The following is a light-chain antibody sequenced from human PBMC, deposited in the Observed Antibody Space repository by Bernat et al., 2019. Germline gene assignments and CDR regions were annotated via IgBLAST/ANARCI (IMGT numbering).Light chain of an antibody. V-gene: IGLV3-1*01. CDR1: KLGNKY. Sequence: SYDLTQPPSVSVSPGQTASITCSGDKLGNKYTCWYQQKPGQSPVVVIYQDDKRPSGIPERFSGSHSGNTATLTISGTQAMDEADYYCQAWDSSPGVFGGGTKLTVL. CDR2: QDD. CDR3: QAWDSSPGV. J-gene: IGLJ3*02.